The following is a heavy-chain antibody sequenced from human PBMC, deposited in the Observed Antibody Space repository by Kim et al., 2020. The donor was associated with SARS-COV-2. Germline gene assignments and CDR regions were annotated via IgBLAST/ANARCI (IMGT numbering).Heavy chain of an antibody. CDR2: IDPSDSYT. J-gene: IGHJ4*02. D-gene: IGHD6-19*01. V-gene: IGHV5-10-1*01. CDR1: GYSFTSYW. Sequence: GESLKISCKGSGYSFTSYWISWVRQMPGKGLEWMGRIDPSDSYTNYSPSFQGHVTISADKSIITAYLQWSSLKASDTAMYYCAPSIAVAWEGYSFDYWGQGTLVTVSS. CDR3: APSIAVAWEGYSFDY.